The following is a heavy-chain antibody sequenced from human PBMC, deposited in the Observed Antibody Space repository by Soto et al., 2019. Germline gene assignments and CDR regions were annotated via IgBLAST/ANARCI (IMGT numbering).Heavy chain of an antibody. CDR1: GFTFNRDS. J-gene: IGHJ4*02. Sequence: GSLRLSCTASGFTFNRDSMNWLRQAPGKGLEWVSSITTSGSDIYYADSVKGRFTISRDNAKNSLFLQMSSLRVEDTAIYYCASGGHVDYCGQGTLVTVSS. V-gene: IGHV3-21*01. CDR3: ASGGHVDY. CDR2: ITTSGSDI.